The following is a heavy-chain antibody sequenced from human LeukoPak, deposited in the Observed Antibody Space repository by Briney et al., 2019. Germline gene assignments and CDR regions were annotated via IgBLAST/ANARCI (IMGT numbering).Heavy chain of an antibody. V-gene: IGHV3-53*01. CDR3: VKVAKYYYGSETYYFFEH. D-gene: IGHD3-10*01. Sequence: GGSLRLSCAASGLTVSSNCMSWVRQAPGKGLEWVSFIYSGGNTYYADSVKGRFTISRDNAKNSLYLQMNSLRVEDTAIYYCVKVAKYYYGSETYYFFEHWGQGTPVTASS. J-gene: IGHJ4*02. CDR1: GLTVSSNC. CDR2: IYSGGNT.